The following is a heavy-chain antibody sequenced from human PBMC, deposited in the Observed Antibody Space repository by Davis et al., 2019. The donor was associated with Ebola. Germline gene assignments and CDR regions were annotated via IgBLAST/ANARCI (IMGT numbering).Heavy chain of an antibody. Sequence: GESLKISCAASGFTVSSNYMSWVRQAPGKGLEWVSAISGSGGSTYYADSVKGRFTISRDNSKNTLYLQMNSLRAEDTAVYYCAKTRGYCSSTSCYNYYYYGMDVWGQGTTVTVSS. J-gene: IGHJ6*02. CDR1: GFTVSSNY. D-gene: IGHD2-2*02. CDR3: AKTRGYCSSTSCYNYYYYGMDV. V-gene: IGHV3-23*01. CDR2: ISGSGGST.